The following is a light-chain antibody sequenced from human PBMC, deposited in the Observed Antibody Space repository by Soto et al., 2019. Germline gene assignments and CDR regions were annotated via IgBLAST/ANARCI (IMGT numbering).Light chain of an antibody. V-gene: IGKV3-11*01. J-gene: IGKJ5*01. CDR2: DAS. CDR3: QHRSNWPPT. CDR1: QSVSSF. Sequence: EIVLTQSPATLSLSPGERATLSCRASQSVSSFLAWYQQQPGQAPRLLIYDASNRATGIPARFSGSGSGTDYSLTISSLETEDFAVYYCQHRSNWPPTFGQGTRLEIK.